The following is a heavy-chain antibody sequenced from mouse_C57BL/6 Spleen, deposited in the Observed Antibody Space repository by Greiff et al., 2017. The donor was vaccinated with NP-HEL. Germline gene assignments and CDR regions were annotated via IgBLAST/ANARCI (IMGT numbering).Heavy chain of an antibody. D-gene: IGHD2-2*01. CDR2: ISSGGDYI. CDR3: TRDYGYDSWYFDV. V-gene: IGHV5-9-1*02. Sequence: EVQVVESGEGLVKPGGSLKLSCAASGFTFSSYAMSWVRQTPEKRLEWVAYISSGGDYIYYADTVKGRFTISRDNARNTLYLQMSSLKSEDTAMYYCTRDYGYDSWYFDVWGTGTTVTVSS. CDR1: GFTFSSYA. J-gene: IGHJ1*03.